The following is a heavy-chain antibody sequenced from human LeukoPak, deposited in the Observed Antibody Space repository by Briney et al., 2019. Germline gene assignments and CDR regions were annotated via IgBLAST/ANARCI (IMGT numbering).Heavy chain of an antibody. D-gene: IGHD6-13*01. CDR1: GFTFSSYA. J-gene: IGHJ4*02. CDR2: ISGSGGST. CDR3: AKGIAAAGYYFDY. V-gene: IGHV3-23*01. Sequence: GGSLRLSCAASGFTFSSYAMSWLRQAPGKGLEWVSAISGSGGSTYYADSVKGRFTISRDNSKNTLYLQMNSLRAEDTAVYYCAKGIAAAGYYFDYWGQGTLVTVSS.